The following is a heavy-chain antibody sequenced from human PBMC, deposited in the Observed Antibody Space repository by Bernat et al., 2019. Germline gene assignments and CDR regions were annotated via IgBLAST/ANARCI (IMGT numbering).Heavy chain of an antibody. D-gene: IGHD2-8*02. CDR2: IIPIFGTA. CDR1: GGTFSSYA. J-gene: IGHJ6*03. CDR3: ALGFGYCTGGVCQKIVVGDGYYYMDV. Sequence: QVQLVQSGAEVKKPGSSVKVSCKASGGTFSSYAISWVRQAPGQGLEWMGGIIPIFGTANYAQKFQGRVTITADESTSTAYMELSSLRSEDTAVYYCALGFGYCTGGVCQKIVVGDGYYYMDVWGKGTTVTVSS. V-gene: IGHV1-69*01.